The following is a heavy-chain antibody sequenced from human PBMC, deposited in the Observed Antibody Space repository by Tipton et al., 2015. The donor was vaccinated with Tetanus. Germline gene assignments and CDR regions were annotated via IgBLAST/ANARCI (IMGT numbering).Heavy chain of an antibody. V-gene: IGHV4-39*07. J-gene: IGHJ4*02. CDR3: AREVPAAGHFDS. CDR1: GASIISSSYF. CDR2: IFYSGST. D-gene: IGHD2-2*01. Sequence: TLSLTCTVSGASIISSSYFWGWIRQPPGKGLEWIGHIFYSGSTHYNPSLESRVTMSVDTSKNQFSLELSSVTAADTAIYYCAREVPAAGHFDSWGQGTLVTVSS.